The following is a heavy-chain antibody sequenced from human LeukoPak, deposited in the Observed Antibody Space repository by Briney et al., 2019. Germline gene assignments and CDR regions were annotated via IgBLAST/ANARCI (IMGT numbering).Heavy chain of an antibody. J-gene: IGHJ6*03. CDR1: GVTFSSYS. CDR3: ARDPAGIGYYYYMDV. V-gene: IGHV3-48*01. D-gene: IGHD2/OR15-2a*01. CDR2: ISSSSSTI. Sequence: GGSLRLSCAASGVTFSSYSMNWVRQAPGKGLQWVSYISSSSSTIYYADSVKGRFTISRDNAKNSLYLQMNSLRAEDTAVYYCARDPAGIGYYYYMDVWGKGTTVTVSS.